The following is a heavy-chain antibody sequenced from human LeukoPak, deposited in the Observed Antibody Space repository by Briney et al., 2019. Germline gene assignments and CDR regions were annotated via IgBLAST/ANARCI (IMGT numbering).Heavy chain of an antibody. V-gene: IGHV1-69*05. Sequence: SVKVSCKASGGTFSSYAISWVRQAPGQGLEWMGGIIPIFGTANYAQKFQGRVTITTDESTSTAYMELSSLRSEDTAVYYCARAPGVPAARNYYYYMDVWGKGTTVTVSS. CDR3: ARAPGVPAARNYYYYMDV. D-gene: IGHD2-2*01. CDR1: GGTFSSYA. J-gene: IGHJ6*03. CDR2: IIPIFGTA.